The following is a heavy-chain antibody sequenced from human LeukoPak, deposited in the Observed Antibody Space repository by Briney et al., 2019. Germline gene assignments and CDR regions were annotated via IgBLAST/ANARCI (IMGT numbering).Heavy chain of an antibody. V-gene: IGHV1-2*02. CDR1: GYTFTGYY. J-gene: IGHJ6*03. CDR2: INPNSGGT. Sequence: ASVKVSCKASGYTFTGYYMHWVRQAPGQGLEWMGWINPNSGGTNYAQKFQGRVTMTRDTSISTAYMELSSLRSEDTAVYYCASTQGRFLEWLLDPYYYYYMDVWGKGTTVTVSS. D-gene: IGHD3-3*01. CDR3: ASTQGRFLEWLLDPYYYYYMDV.